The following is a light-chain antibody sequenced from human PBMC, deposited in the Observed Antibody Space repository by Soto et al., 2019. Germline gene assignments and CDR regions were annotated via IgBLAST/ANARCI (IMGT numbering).Light chain of an antibody. CDR3: SSNAGSNNLV. V-gene: IGLV2-8*01. CDR1: SSDVGDYNY. J-gene: IGLJ2*01. Sequence: QSALTQPPSASGTPGQSVTIPCTGTSSDVGDYNYVSWYQQHPGKAPKLVIYEVSRRPSGVPDRFSGSKSGNTASLTVSGLQAEYEADYYCSSNAGSNNLVFGGGTKLTVL. CDR2: EVS.